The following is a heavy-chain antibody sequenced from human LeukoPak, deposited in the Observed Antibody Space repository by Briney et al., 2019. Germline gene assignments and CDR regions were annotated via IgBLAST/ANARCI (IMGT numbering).Heavy chain of an antibody. D-gene: IGHD3-22*01. V-gene: IGHV1-18*01. CDR3: ATWGTTMIVVVATHFDY. CDR2: ISAYNGNT. J-gene: IGHJ4*02. CDR1: GYTFTSYG. Sequence: VASVKVSCKASGYTFTSYGISWVRQAPGQGLEWMGWISAYNGNTNYAQKLQGRVTMTTDTSTSTAYMELRSLRSEDTAVYYCATWGTTMIVVVATHFDYWGQGTLVTVSS.